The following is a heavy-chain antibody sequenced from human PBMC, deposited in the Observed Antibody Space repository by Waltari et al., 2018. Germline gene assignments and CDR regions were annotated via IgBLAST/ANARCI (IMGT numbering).Heavy chain of an antibody. CDR2: VKPDGNDK. CDR3: TRQGWYFDL. CDR1: GFTFGDYW. Sequence: EVQLEESGGGSVQPGGSLRLSCAASGFTFGDYWLTWVRQSPGKGLEWVANVKPDGNDKYYVDSVKGRFTISRDNAKNSLYLQMNSLRAEDTAVYYCTRQGWYFDLWGRGTLVTVSS. V-gene: IGHV3-7*01. J-gene: IGHJ2*01.